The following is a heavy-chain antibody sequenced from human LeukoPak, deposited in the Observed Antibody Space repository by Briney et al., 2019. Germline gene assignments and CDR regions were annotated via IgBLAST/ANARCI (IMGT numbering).Heavy chain of an antibody. D-gene: IGHD3-10*01. Sequence: GGSLRLSCAASGFTFSSYAMSWVRQAPGKGLEWVSAISGSGGSTYYADSVKGRFTISRDNSKNTLYLQMNSLRAEDTAVYYCAKASHYYGSGSYSAQVGYWGQGTLVTVSS. V-gene: IGHV3-23*01. J-gene: IGHJ4*02. CDR2: ISGSGGST. CDR1: GFTFSSYA. CDR3: AKASHYYGSGSYSAQVGY.